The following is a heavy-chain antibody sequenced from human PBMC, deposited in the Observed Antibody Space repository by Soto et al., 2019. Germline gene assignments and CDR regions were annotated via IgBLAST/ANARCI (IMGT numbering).Heavy chain of an antibody. CDR2: IFPGDSDT. D-gene: IGHD1-26*01. J-gene: IGHJ1*01. V-gene: IGHV5-51*01. CDR1: GYSFTSQW. Sequence: GESLKISCKASGYSFTSQWIGWVRQMPGKGLEWVGIIFPGDSDTRISPSFQGQVTMSADKSMNTAYLQWTSLKASDTAMYYCGSLPVGAYFEYLQHWGQGTVVTVSS. CDR3: GSLPVGAYFEYLQH.